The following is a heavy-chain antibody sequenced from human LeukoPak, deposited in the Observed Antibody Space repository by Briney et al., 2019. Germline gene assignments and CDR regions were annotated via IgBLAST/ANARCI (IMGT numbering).Heavy chain of an antibody. J-gene: IGHJ4*02. CDR2: VYYSGSN. CDR3: AGLVDTAMSY. Sequence: SETLSLTCTVSGGSISSYYWSWIRQPPAKGLEWIGYVYYSGSNNYNPALKSRVTISVDTSNNQCSLKLSSVTAADTAVYYCAGLVDTAMSYWGQGTLVTVS. V-gene: IGHV4-59*08. D-gene: IGHD5-18*01. CDR1: GGSISSYY.